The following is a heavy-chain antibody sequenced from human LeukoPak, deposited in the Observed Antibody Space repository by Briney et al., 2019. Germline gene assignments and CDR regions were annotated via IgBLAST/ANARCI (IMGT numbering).Heavy chain of an antibody. D-gene: IGHD6-19*01. V-gene: IGHV3-30-3*01. CDR1: GFTFSSYA. CDR2: ISYDGSNK. J-gene: IGHJ5*02. CDR3: ARDPSDGYSSGWYVQNWFDP. Sequence: GGSLRLSCAASGFTFSSYAMHWVRQAPGKGLEWVAVISYDGSNKYYADSVKGRFTISRDNSKNTLYLQMNSLRAEDTAVYYCARDPSDGYSSGWYVQNWFDPWGQGTLVTVSS.